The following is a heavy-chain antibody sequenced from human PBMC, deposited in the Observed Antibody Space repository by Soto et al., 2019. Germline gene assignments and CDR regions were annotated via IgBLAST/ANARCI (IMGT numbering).Heavy chain of an antibody. J-gene: IGHJ4*02. D-gene: IGHD3-16*02. CDR1: GFTFSDYY. Sequence: VQLLESGGGLVQPGGSLRLSCAASGFTFSDYYMSWIRQAPGKGLEWASYISSSGSTIYYADSVKGRFTISRDNAKNSLYLQMNSLRAEDTAVYYCARDIFDMITFGGVIAEDDYWGQGTLVTVSS. V-gene: IGHV3-11*01. CDR2: ISSSGSTI. CDR3: ARDIFDMITFGGVIAEDDY.